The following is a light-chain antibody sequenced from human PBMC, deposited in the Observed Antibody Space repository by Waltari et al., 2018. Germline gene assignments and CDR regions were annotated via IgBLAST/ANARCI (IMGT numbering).Light chain of an antibody. J-gene: IGKJ2*01. CDR3: QQYYDTLYT. CDR2: WAS. Sequence: DIVMTQSPDSLPVSLGERATINCKSSPSVLFSSNNKNYLAWYQQKPGQPPKLLIYWASTRESGVPDRFSGSGSGTDFTLTISSLQAEDVAVYYCQQYYDTLYTFGQGTKLEIK. CDR1: PSVLFSSNNKNY. V-gene: IGKV4-1*01.